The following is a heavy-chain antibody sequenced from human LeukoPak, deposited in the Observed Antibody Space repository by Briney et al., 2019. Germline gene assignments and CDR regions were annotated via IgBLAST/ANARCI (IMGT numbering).Heavy chain of an antibody. D-gene: IGHD6-25*01. Sequence: SETLSLTCAVYGGSFSGYYWSWIRQPPGKGLEWIGRIYSSGSTNYNPSLQSRVTMSVDTSKNQFSLKLSSVTAADTAVYYCDGQRILGHLDYWGQGSPVTVSS. J-gene: IGHJ4*02. CDR1: GGSFSGYY. CDR2: IYSSGST. V-gene: IGHV4-59*10. CDR3: DGQRILGHLDY.